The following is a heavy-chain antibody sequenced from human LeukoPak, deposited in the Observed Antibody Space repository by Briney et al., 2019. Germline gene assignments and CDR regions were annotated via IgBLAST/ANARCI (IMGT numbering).Heavy chain of an antibody. Sequence: GGSLRLSCAASGFTFSSYAMHWLRQAPAKGLEWVAVISYDGSNKYYADSVKGRFTISRDNSKNTLYLQMNSLRAQDTAVYYCAREGERGYSYADYWGQGTLVTVSS. V-gene: IGHV3-30*04. CDR1: GFTFSSYA. CDR3: AREGERGYSYADY. J-gene: IGHJ4*02. CDR2: ISYDGSNK. D-gene: IGHD5-18*01.